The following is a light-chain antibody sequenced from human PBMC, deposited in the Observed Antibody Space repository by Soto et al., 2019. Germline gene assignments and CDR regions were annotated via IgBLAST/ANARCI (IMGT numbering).Light chain of an antibody. CDR1: SSNIGASYP. CDR2: GNS. Sequence: QSVLTQPPSVSGAPGQRVTISCTGSSSNIGASYPVHWYQQLPGTPPKLLIFGNSNRPSGVPDRFSGSKSGTSASLAITGLQADDEADYYCQSYDSSLSGSGVVFGGGTKLTVL. CDR3: QSYDSSLSGSGVV. J-gene: IGLJ2*01. V-gene: IGLV1-40*01.